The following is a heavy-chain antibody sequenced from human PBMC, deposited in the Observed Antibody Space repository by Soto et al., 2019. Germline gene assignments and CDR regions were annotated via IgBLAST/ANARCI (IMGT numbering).Heavy chain of an antibody. CDR2: IYPGDSDT. V-gene: IGHV5-51*01. D-gene: IGHD6-13*01. J-gene: IGHJ4*02. Sequence: PGESLKISCKGSGYSFTSYWIGWVRQMHRKGLEWMGIIYPGDSDTRYSPSFQGQVTISADKSISTAYLQWSSLKASYTVIYYCSRTARGSWYDTFDYWGQGTLVTVSS. CDR1: GYSFTSYW. CDR3: SRTARGSWYDTFDY.